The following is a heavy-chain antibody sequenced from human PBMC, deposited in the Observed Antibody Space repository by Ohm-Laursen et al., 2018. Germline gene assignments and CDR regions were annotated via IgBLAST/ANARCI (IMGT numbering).Heavy chain of an antibody. Sequence: ASVTVSCQASGGTFSSYAISWVRQAPGQGLEWMGGIIPIFGTANYAQKFQGRVTITADKSTSTAYMELSSLRSEDTAVYYCARGPDYDFWSGYYTGILNYYYGMDVWGQGTTVTVSS. CDR2: IIPIFGTA. CDR3: ARGPDYDFWSGYYTGILNYYYGMDV. D-gene: IGHD3-3*01. V-gene: IGHV1-69*06. CDR1: GGTFSSYA. J-gene: IGHJ6*02.